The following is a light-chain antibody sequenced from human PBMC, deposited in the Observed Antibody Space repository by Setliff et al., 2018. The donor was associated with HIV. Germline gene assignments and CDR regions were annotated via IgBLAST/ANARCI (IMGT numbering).Light chain of an antibody. CDR2: AAS. CDR3: QQYDSYPRT. V-gene: IGKV1-8*01. CDR1: QDISSY. J-gene: IGKJ1*01. Sequence: AIRMTQSPSSFSASTGDRVTITCRASQDISSYLAWYQQKPGKAPELLTYAASTLQSGVPSRFSGSGSGTDFTLTISCLQSDDFATYYCQQYDSYPRTFGQGTKVDIK.